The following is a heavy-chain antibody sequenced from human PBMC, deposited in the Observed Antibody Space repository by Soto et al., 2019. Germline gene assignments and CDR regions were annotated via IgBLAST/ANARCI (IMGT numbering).Heavy chain of an antibody. CDR1: CYSISSGYY. D-gene: IGHD4-17*01. V-gene: IGHV4-38-2*01. CDR2: INHRGNS. Sequence: SETLSLTCDVSCYSISSGYYWARVRQPPGKGMEWIGSINHRGNSYYNPSLKSRVTISVDTSKNQGSLKVSSVTAADTAVYYCVRSGDDYGSYIDYWGQGTLVTVSS. CDR3: VRSGDDYGSYIDY. J-gene: IGHJ4*02.